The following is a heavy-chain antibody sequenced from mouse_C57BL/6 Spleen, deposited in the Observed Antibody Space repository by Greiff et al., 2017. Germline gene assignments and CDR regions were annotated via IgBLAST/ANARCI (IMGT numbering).Heavy chain of an antibody. CDR3: EGSGWDGGFAY. D-gene: IGHD3-1*01. Sequence: VQLQQSGPELVKPGASVKISCKASGYSFTSYYIHWVKQRPGQGLEWIGWIYPGSGNTKYNEKFKGKATMTADTSSSTAYMQLSSLTSEDSAVYNSEGSGWDGGFAYWGQGTLVTVSA. CDR2: IYPGSGNT. V-gene: IGHV1-66*01. CDR1: GYSFTSYY. J-gene: IGHJ3*01.